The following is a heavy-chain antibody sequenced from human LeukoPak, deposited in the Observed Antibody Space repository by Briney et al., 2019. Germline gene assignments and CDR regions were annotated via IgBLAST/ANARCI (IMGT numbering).Heavy chain of an antibody. CDR3: AKDGLWFGDLTYFDH. Sequence: PGGSLRLSCAASGFTFSRYGMHWVRQAPGKGLEWVAVISHDGSSKYYADSMKCRFTISRDNSKNTLYLQMGSLRAEDTAVYYCAKDGLWFGDLTYFDHWGQGTLVTVSS. V-gene: IGHV3-30*18. CDR2: ISHDGSSK. D-gene: IGHD3-10*01. CDR1: GFTFSRYG. J-gene: IGHJ4*02.